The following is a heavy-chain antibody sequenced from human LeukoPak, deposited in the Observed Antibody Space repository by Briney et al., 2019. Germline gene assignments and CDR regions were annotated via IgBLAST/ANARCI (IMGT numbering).Heavy chain of an antibody. CDR1: GFTFSSYA. V-gene: IGHV3-23*01. Sequence: GGSLRLSCAASGFTFSSYAMSWVRQAPGKGLECVSAISGSGGSTYYADSVKGRFTISRDSSNNTLFLQMSNLRADDSGLYYCATDVRSSPLGFWGHGTLVTVSS. D-gene: IGHD6-13*01. CDR3: ATDVRSSPLGF. CDR2: ISGSGGST. J-gene: IGHJ4*01.